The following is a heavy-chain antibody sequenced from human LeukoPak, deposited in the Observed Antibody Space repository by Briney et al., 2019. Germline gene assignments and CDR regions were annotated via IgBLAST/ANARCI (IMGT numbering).Heavy chain of an antibody. CDR1: GFTVSSSY. D-gene: IGHD4-17*01. J-gene: IGHJ3*02. V-gene: IGHV3-53*01. CDR2: IYSGGST. Sequence: PGGSLRLSCAASGFTVSSSYMSWVRQAPGKGLEWVSVIYSGGSTYYADSVKGRFTISRDNSKNTLYLQMSSLRAEDTAVYYCARGNYGDYLDNAFDIWGQGTMVTVSS. CDR3: ARGNYGDYLDNAFDI.